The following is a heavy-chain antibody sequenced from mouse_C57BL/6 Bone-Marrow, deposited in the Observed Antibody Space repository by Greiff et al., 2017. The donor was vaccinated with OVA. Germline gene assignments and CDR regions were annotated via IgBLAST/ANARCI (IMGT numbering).Heavy chain of an antibody. Sequence: QVQLQQSGAELARPGASVKLSCKASGYTFTSSGISWVKQRTGQGLEWIGEIYPRSGNTYYNEKFKGKATLTADKSSSTAYMELRSLTSEDSAVYFCARRGFTTVVATRAWFAYWGQGTLVTVSA. J-gene: IGHJ3*01. CDR1: GYTFTSSG. CDR3: ARRGFTTVVATRAWFAY. D-gene: IGHD1-1*01. CDR2: IYPRSGNT. V-gene: IGHV1-81*01.